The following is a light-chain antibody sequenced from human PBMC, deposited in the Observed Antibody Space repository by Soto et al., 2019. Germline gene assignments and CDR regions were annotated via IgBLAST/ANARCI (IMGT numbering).Light chain of an antibody. Sequence: DIQMTQSPSTLSASVGDRVTIACRASQSISDLLAWYQQKPGKAPKLLIYKASGLESGVPSRFSGSGSGTEFTLTISSLQPDDFATYYCQQCNTYPPTFGGGTKVEIK. CDR1: QSISDL. V-gene: IGKV1-5*03. CDR3: QQCNTYPPT. J-gene: IGKJ4*01. CDR2: KAS.